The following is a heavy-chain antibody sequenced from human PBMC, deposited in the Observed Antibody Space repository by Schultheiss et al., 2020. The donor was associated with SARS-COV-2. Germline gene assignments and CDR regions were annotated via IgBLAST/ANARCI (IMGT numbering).Heavy chain of an antibody. J-gene: IGHJ6*02. V-gene: IGHV3-48*04. Sequence: GGSLRLSCAASGFTFSSYGMHWVRQAPGKGLEWVSYISSSGSTIYYADSVKGRFTISRDNAKNSLYLQMNSLRAEDTAVYYCARDQAPSGGSYWGSGRGMDVWGQGTTVTVSS. CDR3: ARDQAPSGGSYWGSGRGMDV. CDR2: ISSSGSTI. D-gene: IGHD1-26*01. CDR1: GFTFSSYG.